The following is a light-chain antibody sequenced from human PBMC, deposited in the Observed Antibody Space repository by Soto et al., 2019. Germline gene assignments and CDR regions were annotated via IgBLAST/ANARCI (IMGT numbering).Light chain of an antibody. CDR3: LQDFKYPRT. CDR1: QGIRND. V-gene: IGKV1-6*01. J-gene: IGKJ1*01. Sequence: IQVTQSPSSLSASVGDRVTITCRASQGIRNDLAWYQQKPGKAPKLLIYEASTLQSGVPSRFSGSYSGTDFTLTIGSLQPEDFATYYCLQDFKYPRTFGQGTTADIK. CDR2: EAS.